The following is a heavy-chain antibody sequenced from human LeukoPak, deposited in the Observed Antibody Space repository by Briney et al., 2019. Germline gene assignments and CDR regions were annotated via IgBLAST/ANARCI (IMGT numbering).Heavy chain of an antibody. CDR1: GFTFDDYA. CDR2: ISWDGGST. CDR3: AKDRRESYYYYYYMDV. Sequence: GGSLRLSCAASGFTFDDYAMHWVRQAPGKGLEWVSLISWDGGSTYYADSVKGRFTISRDNSKNSLYLQMNSLRAEDTALYYCAKDRRESYYYYYYMDVWRKGTTGTLCS. V-gene: IGHV3-43D*03. J-gene: IGHJ6*03.